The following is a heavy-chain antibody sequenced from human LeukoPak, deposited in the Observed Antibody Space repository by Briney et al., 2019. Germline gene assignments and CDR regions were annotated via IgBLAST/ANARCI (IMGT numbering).Heavy chain of an antibody. D-gene: IGHD5-18*01. CDR3: ARGSTAMVLFDY. V-gene: IGHV3-30-3*01. CDR1: GFTFSSYA. Sequence: GGSLRLSCAASGFTFSSYAMHWVRQAPGKGLEWVAVISYDGSNKYYADSVKGRFTISRDNSKNTLYLQMNSLRAEDTAVYYFARGSTAMVLFDYWGQGTLVTVSS. J-gene: IGHJ4*02. CDR2: ISYDGSNK.